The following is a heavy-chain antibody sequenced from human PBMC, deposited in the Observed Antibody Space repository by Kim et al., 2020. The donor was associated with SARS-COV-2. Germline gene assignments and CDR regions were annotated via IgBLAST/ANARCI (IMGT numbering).Heavy chain of an antibody. V-gene: IGHV4-59*13. CDR1: GGSISGYY. D-gene: IGHD3-3*01. CDR2: IYYSEST. Sequence: SETLSLTCTVSGGSISGYYWSWIRQPPGKGLEWIGYIYYSESTNYNNSINCLDSIAVETSENPINLYFRSVSAAATAVTYGAFTSRDGVVLNWFDHLDY. J-gene: IGHJ4*01. CDR3: AFTSRDGVVLNWFDHLDY.